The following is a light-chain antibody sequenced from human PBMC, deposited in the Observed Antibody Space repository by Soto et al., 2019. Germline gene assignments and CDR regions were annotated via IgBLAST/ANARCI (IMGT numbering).Light chain of an antibody. V-gene: IGLV2-14*01. CDR3: SSYTSSSTLV. CDR1: SSDVGGYNY. Sequence: QSALTQPASVSGSPGQSITISCTGTSSDVGGYNYVSWYQQHPGKAPKLRIYEVSHRPSGVSNRFSGSKSGNTASLTLPGLQAEDEADYYCSSYTSSSTLVFGGGTKLTVL. J-gene: IGLJ3*02. CDR2: EVS.